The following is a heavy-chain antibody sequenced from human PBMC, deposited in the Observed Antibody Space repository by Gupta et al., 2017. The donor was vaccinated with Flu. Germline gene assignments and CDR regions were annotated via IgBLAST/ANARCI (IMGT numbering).Heavy chain of an antibody. V-gene: IGHV3-73*01. CDR1: SGSA. CDR2: IRSRANNYAT. J-gene: IGHJ3*02. D-gene: IGHD3-10*01. Sequence: SGSAMHWVRQASGKGLEWVGRIRSRANNYATAYAASVKGRFTISRDDSKNTVSLQMNGLNTEDTAVYYCTRHTPQGVAAPIWGQGTMVSVSS. CDR3: TRHTPQGVAAPI.